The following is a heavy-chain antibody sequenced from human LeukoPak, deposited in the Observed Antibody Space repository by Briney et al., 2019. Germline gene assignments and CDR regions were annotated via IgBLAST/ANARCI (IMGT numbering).Heavy chain of an antibody. D-gene: IGHD6-6*01. CDR1: GFALSNYA. Sequence: GGSLRLSCTTSGFALSNYAMNWVRQAPGKGPEWVSGISGFNTYYADSVKGRFTIFRDNSKNVLYLQMDRLRAEDTAVYYCARGGSSDYWGQGTLVTVSS. V-gene: IGHV3-23*01. J-gene: IGHJ4*02. CDR3: ARGGSSDY. CDR2: ISGFNT.